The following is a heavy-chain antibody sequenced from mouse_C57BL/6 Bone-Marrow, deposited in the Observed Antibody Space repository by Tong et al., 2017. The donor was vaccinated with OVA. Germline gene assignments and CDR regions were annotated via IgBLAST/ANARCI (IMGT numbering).Heavy chain of an antibody. V-gene: IGHV14-3*02. CDR1: GFNIKDDY. D-gene: IGHD3-1*01. Sequence: EVQLQESGAELVRPGASVKLSCTASGFNIKDDYMHWVKQRPEQGLEWIGRIDPANGNTKYAPKFQGKATITADTSSNTAYLQLSSLTSEDTAVYYCARKGYYWYFDVWGTGTTVTVSS. CDR2: IDPANGNT. J-gene: IGHJ1*03. CDR3: ARKGYYWYFDV.